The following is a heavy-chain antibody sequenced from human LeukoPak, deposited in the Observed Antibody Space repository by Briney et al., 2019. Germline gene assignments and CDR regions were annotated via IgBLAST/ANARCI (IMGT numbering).Heavy chain of an antibody. CDR2: INHSGST. J-gene: IGHJ4*02. V-gene: IGHV4-34*01. Sequence: SETLSLTCAVHGGSFSGYYWSWIRQPPGKGLEWIGEINHSGSTNYNPSLKSRVTISVDTSKNQFSLKLGSVTAADTAVYYCARGSNSYYGSGSYWNYWGQGTLVTVSS. CDR3: ARGSNSYYGSGSYWNY. CDR1: GGSFSGYY. D-gene: IGHD3-10*01.